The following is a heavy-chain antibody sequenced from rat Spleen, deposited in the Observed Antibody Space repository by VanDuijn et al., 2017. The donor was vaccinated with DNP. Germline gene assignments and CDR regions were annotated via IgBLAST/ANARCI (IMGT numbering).Heavy chain of an antibody. Sequence: QVQLRESGPGLMQPSQTLSLTCTVSGFSLTTYSVSWVRQPSGKGPEWMGKMWYDGDTAYNSALKSRLSISRDTSKSQVFLKMNILQTDDTGTYYCTRDQDFYYDGSYYPALDAWGQGTSVTVSS. J-gene: IGHJ4*01. V-gene: IGHV2-63*01. CDR3: TRDQDFYYDGSYYPALDA. CDR2: MWYDGDT. D-gene: IGHD1-12*02. CDR1: GFSLTTYS.